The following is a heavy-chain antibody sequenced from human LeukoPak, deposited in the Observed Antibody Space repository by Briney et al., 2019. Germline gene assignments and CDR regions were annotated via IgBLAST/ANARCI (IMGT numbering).Heavy chain of an antibody. CDR2: INPNSGGI. J-gene: IGHJ6*02. CDR3: ARDISPTLRLGGDYYYYGMDV. V-gene: IGHV1-2*02. D-gene: IGHD3-16*01. CDR1: GYTFTGYY. Sequence: VASVKVSCKASGYTFTGYYIHWVRQAPGQGLEWMGWINPNSGGINYAQKFQGRVTTTRDTSISTAYMELSRLRSDDTAVYYCARDISPTLRLGGDYYYYGMDVWGQGTTVTVSS.